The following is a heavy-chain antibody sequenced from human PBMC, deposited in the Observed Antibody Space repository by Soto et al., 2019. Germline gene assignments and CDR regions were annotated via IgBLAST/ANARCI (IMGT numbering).Heavy chain of an antibody. Sequence: SETLSLTCTVSGGSLSSYWWSWIRQPPGKGLEWIGYIYYTGSTNYNPSLKSRVTISLDASKNQFSLKLSSVTAADTAVYYCARGPGASGTYHYFFDYWGPGTMVTVS. D-gene: IGHD3-10*01. V-gene: IGHV4-59*01. J-gene: IGHJ4*02. CDR3: ARGPGASGTYHYFFDY. CDR1: GGSLSSYW. CDR2: IYYTGST.